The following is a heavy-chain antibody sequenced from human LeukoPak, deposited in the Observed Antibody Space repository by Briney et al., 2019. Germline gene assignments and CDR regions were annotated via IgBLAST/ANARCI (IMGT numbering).Heavy chain of an antibody. D-gene: IGHD1-1*01. CDR1: GFTFSSYS. CDR3: ARDWKTNSFDY. V-gene: IGHV3-21*01. J-gene: IGHJ4*02. CDR2: ISSSSSSYI. Sequence: GGSLRLSCAASGFTFSSYSMNWVRQAPGKGLEWVSSISSSSSSYIYYADSVKGRFTISRDNAKNSLYLQMNSLRAEDTAIYYCARDWKTNSFDYWGQGTLVAVSS.